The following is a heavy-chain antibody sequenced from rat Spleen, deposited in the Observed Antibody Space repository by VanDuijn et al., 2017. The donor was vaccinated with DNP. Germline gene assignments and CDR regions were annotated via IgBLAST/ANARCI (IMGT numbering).Heavy chain of an antibody. CDR3: ATSPGPNWFAY. CDR1: GFTFSNSG. Sequence: EVQLVESGGGLVQPGRSLKLSCAASGFTFSNSGMPWIRQAPTKGLEWVTAISPSGGGTYYRDYVKGRFTISRDNANRTLYLQMDSLRSEDTATYDGATSPGPNWFAYWGQGTLVTVSS. J-gene: IGHJ3*01. V-gene: IGHV5-19*01. D-gene: IGHD1-4*01. CDR2: ISPSGGGT.